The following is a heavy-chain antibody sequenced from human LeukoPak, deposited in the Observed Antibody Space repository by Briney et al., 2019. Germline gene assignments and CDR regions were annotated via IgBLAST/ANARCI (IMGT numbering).Heavy chain of an antibody. CDR2: IRYDGSNK. CDR3: ARDRAGDNWFDP. D-gene: IGHD6-19*01. J-gene: IGHJ5*02. CDR1: GFTFSSYG. V-gene: IGHV3-30*02. Sequence: PGGSLRLSCAASGFTFSSYGMHWVRQAPGKGLEWVAFIRYDGSNKYYADSVKGRFTISRDNSKNTLYLQMNSLRAEDTAVYYCARDRAGDNWFDPWGQGTLVTVSS.